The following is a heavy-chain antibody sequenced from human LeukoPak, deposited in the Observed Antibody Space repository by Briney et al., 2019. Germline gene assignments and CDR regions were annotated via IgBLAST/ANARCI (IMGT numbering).Heavy chain of an antibody. Sequence: ASVKVSCKASGYTCTSYYMHWVRQAPGQGLEWMGIINPSGGSTSYAQKFQGRVTMTRDTSTSTVYMELSSLRSEDTAVYYCAREGSQRAGIAGAHDYWGQGTLVTVSS. CDR1: GYTCTSYY. V-gene: IGHV1-46*01. CDR3: AREGSQRAGIAGAHDY. J-gene: IGHJ4*02. CDR2: INPSGGST. D-gene: IGHD1-26*01.